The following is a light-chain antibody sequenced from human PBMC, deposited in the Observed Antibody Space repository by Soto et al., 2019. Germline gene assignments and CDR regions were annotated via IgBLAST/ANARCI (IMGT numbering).Light chain of an antibody. CDR3: QQYNTYWT. J-gene: IGKJ1*01. Sequence: DIQMTQSPSTLSASVGDRVTITCRASQNINWYLAWYQQKPGKAPKLLISEAASLPRGVPSRFSGSGSGTEFTLTISXLQPDDFATYYCQQYNTYWTFGQGTKVDTK. CDR1: QNINWY. CDR2: EAA. V-gene: IGKV1-5*03.